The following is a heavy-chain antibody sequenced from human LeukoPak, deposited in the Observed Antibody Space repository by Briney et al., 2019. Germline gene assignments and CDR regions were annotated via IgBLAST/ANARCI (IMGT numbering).Heavy chain of an antibody. CDR3: ARVRVLLWFRERDYGMDV. CDR1: GFTFSSYE. V-gene: IGHV3-48*03. J-gene: IGHJ6*04. CDR2: ISSSGSTI. Sequence: GGSLRLSCAASGFTFSSYEMNWVRQAPGKGLEWVSYISSSGSTIYYAGSVKGRFTISRDNAKNSLYLQMNSLRAEDTAVYYCARVRVLLWFRERDYGMDVWGKGTTVTVSS. D-gene: IGHD3-10*01.